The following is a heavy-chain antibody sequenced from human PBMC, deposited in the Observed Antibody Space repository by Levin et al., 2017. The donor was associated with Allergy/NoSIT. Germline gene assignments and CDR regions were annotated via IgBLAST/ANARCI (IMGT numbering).Heavy chain of an antibody. V-gene: IGHV4-30-4*01. CDR3: GRTRSIGGTDL. CDR1: GGSINSADYH. Sequence: SCSVSGGSINSADYHWSWIRQPPGKGLEWIGSIYHLGGTLYSPSLESRLTMSLDTSKNQFSLQLRYVTAADTAVYYCGRTRSIGGTDLWGQGTQVSVSS. CDR2: IYHLGGT. J-gene: IGHJ5*02. D-gene: IGHD2-15*01.